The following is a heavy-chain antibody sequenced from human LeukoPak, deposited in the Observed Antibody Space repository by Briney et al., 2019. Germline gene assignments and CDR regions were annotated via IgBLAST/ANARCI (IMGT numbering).Heavy chain of an antibody. CDR2: FDPEDGET. D-gene: IGHD3-10*01. J-gene: IGHJ4*02. V-gene: IGHV1-24*01. CDR3: ATSRYYGSGSLFDY. Sequence: ASVKVSCKVSGYTLTELSMHWVRQAPGKGLEWMGGFDPEDGETIYAQKFQGRATMTEDTSTDTAYMELSSLRSEDTAVYYCATSRYYGSGSLFDYWGQGTLVTVSS. CDR1: GYTLTELS.